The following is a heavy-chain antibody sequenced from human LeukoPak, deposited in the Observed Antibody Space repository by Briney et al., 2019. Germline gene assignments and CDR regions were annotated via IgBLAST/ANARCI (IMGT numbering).Heavy chain of an antibody. J-gene: IGHJ4*02. V-gene: IGHV5-51*01. CDR1: GYSFSSYW. Sequence: GESLKISCKGSGYSFSSYWIGWVRQMPGKGLEWMGIIYPGDSDTRYSPSFQGQVTISADKSISTAYLQWSSLKASDTAMYYRARSIAVTDFDYWGQGTLVTVSS. CDR2: IYPGDSDT. D-gene: IGHD6-19*01. CDR3: ARSIAVTDFDY.